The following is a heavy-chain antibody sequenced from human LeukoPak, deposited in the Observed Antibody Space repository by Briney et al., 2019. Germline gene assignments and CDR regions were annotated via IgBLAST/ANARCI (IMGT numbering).Heavy chain of an antibody. D-gene: IGHD4-17*01. CDR2: IHYGGTT. Sequence: SETLSLTCNVSGGSISNYYWTWIRQPPGKGLEWIAYIHYGGTTNYNPSLKGRVTISIDGSKNHFSLRLYSVIAADTAVYYCARLVRDYGDYLDYWGQGTLVTVSS. V-gene: IGHV4-59*01. CDR3: ARLVRDYGDYLDY. J-gene: IGHJ4*02. CDR1: GGSISNYY.